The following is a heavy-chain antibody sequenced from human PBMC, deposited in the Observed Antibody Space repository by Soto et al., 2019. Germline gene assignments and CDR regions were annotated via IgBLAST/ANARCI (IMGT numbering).Heavy chain of an antibody. D-gene: IGHD6-19*01. J-gene: IGHJ5*02. V-gene: IGHV1-69*13. CDR3: ARGQQWLVRSWFDP. Sequence: SVKVSCKASGGTFSSYAISWVRQAPGQGLEWMGGIIPIFGTANYAQKFRGRVTITADESTSTAYMELSSLRSEDTAVYYCARGQQWLVRSWFDPWGQGTLVTVSS. CDR1: GGTFSSYA. CDR2: IIPIFGTA.